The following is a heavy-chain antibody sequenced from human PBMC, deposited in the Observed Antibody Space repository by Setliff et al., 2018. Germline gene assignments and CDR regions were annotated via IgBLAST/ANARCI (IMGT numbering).Heavy chain of an antibody. CDR1: GGSISSSSYY. J-gene: IGHJ4*02. CDR2: IYYSGST. D-gene: IGHD3-3*01. V-gene: IGHV4-39*07. Sequence: SETLSLTCTVSGGSISSSSYYWGWIRQPPGKGLEWIGSIYYSGSTYYNPSLKGRATISVDTSKNQFSLKLSSVTAADTAVYYCASRATYYNFWSGYYLYWGQGTLVTVSS. CDR3: ASRATYYNFWSGYYLY.